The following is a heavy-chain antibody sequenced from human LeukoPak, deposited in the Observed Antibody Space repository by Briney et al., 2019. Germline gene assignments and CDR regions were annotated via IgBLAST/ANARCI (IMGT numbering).Heavy chain of an antibody. CDR3: ARDGKGRNRIGYYFDY. CDR2: ISSSGSTI. Sequence: GGSLRLSCAASGFSFSTYSMNWVRQAPGKGLEWVSYISSSGSTIYYAASVKGRFTISRDNAKNSLYLQMNSLRAEDTAVYYCARDGKGRNRIGYYFDYWGQGTLVTVSS. J-gene: IGHJ4*02. D-gene: IGHD3-10*01. CDR1: GFSFSTYS. V-gene: IGHV3-48*04.